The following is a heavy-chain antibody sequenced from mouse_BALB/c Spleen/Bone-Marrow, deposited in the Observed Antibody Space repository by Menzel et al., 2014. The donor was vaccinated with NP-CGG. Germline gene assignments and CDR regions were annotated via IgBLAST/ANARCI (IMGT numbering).Heavy chain of an antibody. CDR3: ARILLRSYAMDY. Sequence: EVQLQQSGPSLVKPSQTLSLTCSVTGDSITSGYWNWIRKFPGNKLEYMGYISYSGSTYYNPSLKSRISITRDTSKNQYYLQLNSVTTEDTATYYCARILLRSYAMDYWGQGTSVTVSS. CDR2: ISYSGST. D-gene: IGHD1-1*01. V-gene: IGHV3-8*02. CDR1: GDSITSGY. J-gene: IGHJ4*01.